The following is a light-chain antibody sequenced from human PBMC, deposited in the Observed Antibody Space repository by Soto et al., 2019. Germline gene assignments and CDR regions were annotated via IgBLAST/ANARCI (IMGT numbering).Light chain of an antibody. CDR3: QSYDPSLSAPVI. J-gene: IGLJ2*01. Sequence: QSVLTQPPSVSGAPGQRVTISCTGTSSNIGAGYDVHWYQQVPGAAPKLLIYGNNNRPSGVPDRISGSKSGTSASLAITGLQAEDEADYYCQSYDPSLSAPVIFGGGTKLTVL. V-gene: IGLV1-40*01. CDR1: SSNIGAGYD. CDR2: GNN.